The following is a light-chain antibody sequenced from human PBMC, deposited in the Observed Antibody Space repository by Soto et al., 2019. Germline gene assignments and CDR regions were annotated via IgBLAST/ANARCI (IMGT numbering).Light chain of an antibody. CDR3: QQYNSFWT. J-gene: IGKJ1*01. V-gene: IGKV1-5*01. CDR1: QSISSW. Sequence: DIQMTQSPSTLSASVGDRVTITCRASQSISSWLAWYQQKPGKAPKLLIYDASYLERGVPSRFSGSGSGTEFTLTISDLQPDDLATYYSQQYNSFWTFGQGTNVDIK. CDR2: DAS.